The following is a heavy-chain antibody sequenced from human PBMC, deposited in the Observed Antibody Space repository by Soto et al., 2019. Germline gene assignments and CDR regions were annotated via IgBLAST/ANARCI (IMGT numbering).Heavy chain of an antibody. CDR1: GFTFSDSL. D-gene: IGHD2-2*01. CDR2: IRSKTNNYAT. CDR3: RGYCSSTSCSVDFDY. Sequence: GGSLRLSCAASGFTFSDSLMHWVRQASGKGLEWVGRIRSKTNNYATAYAASVKGRFTISRDDSKNTAYLQMNSLKTEDTAVYYCRGYCSSTSCSVDFDYWGQGILVTFSS. V-gene: IGHV3-73*01. J-gene: IGHJ4*02.